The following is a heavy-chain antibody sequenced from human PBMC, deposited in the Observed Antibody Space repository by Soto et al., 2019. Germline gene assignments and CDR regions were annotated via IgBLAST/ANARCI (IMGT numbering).Heavy chain of an antibody. D-gene: IGHD6-6*01. CDR1: GGNIIGYC. V-gene: IGHV4-34*01. CDR2: INHSGST. J-gene: IGHJ4*02. CDR3: AREEYSSSSEVNY. Sequence: SVTMSLTSAVDGGNIIGYCWSWISKPPGKGLEWIGEINHSGSTNYNPSLKSRVTISVDTSKNQFSLKLSSVTAADTAVYYCAREEYSSSSEVNYWGQGTLVTVSS.